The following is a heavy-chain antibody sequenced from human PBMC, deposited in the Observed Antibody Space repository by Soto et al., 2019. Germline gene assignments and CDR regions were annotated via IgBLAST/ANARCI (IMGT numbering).Heavy chain of an antibody. D-gene: IGHD4-17*01. Sequence: QVQLVQSGAEVKKPGASVKVSCKASGYTFTRYDINWVRQAPGQGLEWMGWTNPKSGFTGSAQKFXXRXTTXRDSSISTAYMELNSLRSEDTAVYYCARTDGDLDYWGQGTLVTVSS. CDR3: ARTDGDLDY. CDR2: TNPKSGFT. CDR1: GYTFTRYD. J-gene: IGHJ4*02. V-gene: IGHV1-8*01.